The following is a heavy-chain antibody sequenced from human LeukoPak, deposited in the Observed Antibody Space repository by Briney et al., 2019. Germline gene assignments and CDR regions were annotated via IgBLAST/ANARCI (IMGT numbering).Heavy chain of an antibody. CDR3: ARQPKGDILTKPVDY. CDR2: IYYSGST. V-gene: IGHV4-39*01. D-gene: IGHD3-9*01. CDR1: GGSFSSYY. Sequence: SETLSLTCAVYGGSFSSYYWGWIRQPPGKGLEWIGSIYYSGSTYYNPSLKSRVTISVDTSKNQFSLKLSSVTAADTAVYYCARQPKGDILTKPVDYWGQGTLVTVSS. J-gene: IGHJ4*02.